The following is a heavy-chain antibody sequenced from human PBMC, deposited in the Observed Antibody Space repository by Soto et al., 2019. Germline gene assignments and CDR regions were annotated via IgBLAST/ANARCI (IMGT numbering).Heavy chain of an antibody. D-gene: IGHD2-2*01. J-gene: IGHJ6*02. Sequence: SVKVSCKASGGTFSSCAISWVRQAPGQGLEWMGGIIPIFGTPNYAQNFQGRVTITADESTSTAYMELSSLRSEDTAVYYCARGGRYCSGTSCSYGMDVWGQGTTVTVS. CDR1: GGTFSSCA. V-gene: IGHV1-69*13. CDR3: ARGGRYCSGTSCSYGMDV. CDR2: IIPIFGTP.